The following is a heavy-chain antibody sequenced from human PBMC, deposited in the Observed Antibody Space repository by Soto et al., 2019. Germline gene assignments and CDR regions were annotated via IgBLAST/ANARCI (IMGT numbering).Heavy chain of an antibody. CDR2: IWYDENNK. V-gene: IGHV3-33*01. D-gene: IGHD2-21*01. Sequence: QVQLVESGGGVVQPGRSLRLSCAVSGFSLSSYGMHWVRQAPGKGLEWVALIWYDENNKYYADSVKGRFTISRDNSKNTLYLQMSSLRAEDTAVYYCARVAGPVFVNYFDYWGQGTLVTVSS. J-gene: IGHJ4*02. CDR3: ARVAGPVFVNYFDY. CDR1: GFSLSSYG.